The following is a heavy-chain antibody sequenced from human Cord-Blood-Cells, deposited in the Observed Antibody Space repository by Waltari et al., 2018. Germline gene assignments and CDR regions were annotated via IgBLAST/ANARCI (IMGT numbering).Heavy chain of an antibody. J-gene: IGHJ3*02. D-gene: IGHD1-1*01. V-gene: IGHV3-30-3*01. CDR1: GFPFSSYA. CDR3: ARDKAWSLRSAFDI. Sequence: QVQLVESGGGVVQPGRSLRLSCAASGFPFSSYAMHWVRQAPGKGLEWVAVISYDGSNKYYADSVKGRFTISRDNSKNTLYLQMNSLRAEDTAVYYCARDKAWSLRSAFDIWGQGTMVTVSS. CDR2: ISYDGSNK.